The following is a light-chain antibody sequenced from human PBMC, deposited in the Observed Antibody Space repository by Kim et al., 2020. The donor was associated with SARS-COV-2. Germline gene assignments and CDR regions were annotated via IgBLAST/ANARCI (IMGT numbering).Light chain of an antibody. Sequence: EIVMTQSPATLSVSPGDRATLSCRASQSVSSNLAWYQQKPGQAPRLLFYAASTRAPGIAARFSGSGSGTECTLTISSLQSEDFAVYYCQQYHDRPPWTFGQGTKVDIK. CDR2: AAS. V-gene: IGKV3-15*01. CDR3: QQYHDRPPWT. CDR1: QSVSSN. J-gene: IGKJ1*01.